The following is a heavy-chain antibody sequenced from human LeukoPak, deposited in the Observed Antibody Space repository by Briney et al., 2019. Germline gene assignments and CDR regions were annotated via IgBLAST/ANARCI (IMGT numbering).Heavy chain of an antibody. CDR2: IYYSGST. D-gene: IGHD3-22*01. Sequence: SETLSLTCIVSGGSIMSYYWSWIRQPPGKGLEWIGYIYYSGSTNYNPSLKSRVTISVDTSNNQFSLKLRSVAAADTAVYYCAREDDGSGYYNYWGQGTLVTVSS. V-gene: IGHV4-59*01. CDR1: GGSIMSYY. J-gene: IGHJ4*02. CDR3: AREDDGSGYYNY.